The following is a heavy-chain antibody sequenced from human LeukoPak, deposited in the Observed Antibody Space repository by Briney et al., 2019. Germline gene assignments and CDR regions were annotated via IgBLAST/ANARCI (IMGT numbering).Heavy chain of an antibody. Sequence: PGGSLRLSCTASGFTFGDYAMSWVRQAPGKGLEWVGFIRSKAYGGTAEYAASVKGRFTISRDDSKSIAYLQMNSLRAEDTAVYYCARALRGSGLPNSYDMDVWGQGTTVTVSS. CDR3: ARALRGSGLPNSYDMDV. J-gene: IGHJ6*02. CDR2: IRSKAYGGTA. V-gene: IGHV3-49*04. D-gene: IGHD3-10*01. CDR1: GFTFGDYA.